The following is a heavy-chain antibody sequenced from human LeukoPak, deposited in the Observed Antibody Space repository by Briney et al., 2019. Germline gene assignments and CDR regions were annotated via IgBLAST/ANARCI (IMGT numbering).Heavy chain of an antibody. CDR1: GFTFTSSA. Sequence: GASVKVSCKASGFTFTSSAMQWVRQARGQRLERIGWIVVGSGNTNYAQKFQERVTITRDMSTSTAYMELSSLRSEDTAVYYCAADGATWDAFDIWGQGTMVTVSS. CDR3: AADGATWDAFDI. J-gene: IGHJ3*02. V-gene: IGHV1-58*02. D-gene: IGHD1-26*01. CDR2: IVVGSGNT.